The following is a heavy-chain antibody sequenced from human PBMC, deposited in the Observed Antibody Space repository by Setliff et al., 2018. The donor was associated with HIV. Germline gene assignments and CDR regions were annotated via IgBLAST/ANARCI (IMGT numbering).Heavy chain of an antibody. Sequence: SETLSLTCTVSGGSISTYYWSWIRQPPGKGLEWIGRIFRAGNATYNPSLKSRAILSVDTSQNQFSLQLKHVTAADTAIYYCAREQYHFVVDYYYYYGMDVWGQGNTVTVSS. V-gene: IGHV4-4*07. D-gene: IGHD2-15*01. CDR1: GGSISTYY. CDR3: AREQYHFVVDYYYYYGMDV. J-gene: IGHJ6*02. CDR2: IFRAGNA.